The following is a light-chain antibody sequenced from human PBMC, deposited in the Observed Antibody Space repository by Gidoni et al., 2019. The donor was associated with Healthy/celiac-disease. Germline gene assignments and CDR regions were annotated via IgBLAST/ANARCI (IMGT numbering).Light chain of an antibody. CDR1: QSVISSY. Sequence: EIVLTPSPGTLSLSPGERATLSCSASQSVISSYLAWYQQKPGKAPRLLIYGASSRATGIPERCSGSGSGTDFTLTISRLEPEDFAVYYCQQYGSSSWTFGQGTKVEIK. CDR2: GAS. J-gene: IGKJ1*01. CDR3: QQYGSSSWT. V-gene: IGKV3-20*01.